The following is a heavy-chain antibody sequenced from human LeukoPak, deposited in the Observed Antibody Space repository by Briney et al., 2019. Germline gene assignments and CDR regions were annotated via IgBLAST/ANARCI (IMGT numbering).Heavy chain of an antibody. CDR2: INPNSGGT. J-gene: IGHJ4*02. Sequence: ASVKVSCKASGYTFTGYYMPCVRQAPGQGLAWIAWINPNSGGTNYAQKFQGRVTMTRDTSISTAYMELSRLRSDDTAVYYCARGPSTTIFGVVIIVPDFDYWGQGTLVTVSS. CDR3: ARGPSTTIFGVVIIVPDFDY. CDR1: GYTFTGYY. V-gene: IGHV1-2*02. D-gene: IGHD3-3*01.